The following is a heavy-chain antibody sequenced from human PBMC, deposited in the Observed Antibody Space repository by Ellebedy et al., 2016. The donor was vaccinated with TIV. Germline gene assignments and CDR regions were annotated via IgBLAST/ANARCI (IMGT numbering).Heavy chain of an antibody. Sequence: SETLSLTXAVSGGSISSSNWWSWVRQPPGKGLEWIGEIYHSGSTNYNPSLKSRVTISVDKSKNQFSLNLSSVTAADTAVYYCARETPAYYYDSPGPYLGLGYWGQGTLVTVSS. D-gene: IGHD3-22*01. J-gene: IGHJ4*02. V-gene: IGHV4-4*02. CDR1: GGSISSSNW. CDR3: ARETPAYYYDSPGPYLGLGY. CDR2: IYHSGST.